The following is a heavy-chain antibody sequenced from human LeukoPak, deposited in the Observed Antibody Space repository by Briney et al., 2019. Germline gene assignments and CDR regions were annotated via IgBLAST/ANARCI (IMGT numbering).Heavy chain of an antibody. CDR3: AREFSSSWFDY. D-gene: IGHD3-22*01. Sequence: ASVQVSCKASRYTFTGHYMHWVRQAPGQGLEWMGWINCNTGGTNYAQSFQGWVRMTRDTSISTGYMELSRLRSDDTAVYYCAREFSSSWFDYWGQGTLVTVSS. J-gene: IGHJ4*02. CDR2: INCNTGGT. V-gene: IGHV1-2*04. CDR1: RYTFTGHY.